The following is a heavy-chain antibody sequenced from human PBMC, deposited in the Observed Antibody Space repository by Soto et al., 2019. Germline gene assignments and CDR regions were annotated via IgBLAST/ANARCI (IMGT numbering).Heavy chain of an antibody. V-gene: IGHV4-39*07. CDR2: INHSGST. D-gene: IGHD2-15*01. Sequence: SETLSLTCTVSGGSISSSTYYWGWIRQPPGKGLEWIGEINHSGSTNYNPSLKSRVTISVDTSKNQFSLKLSSVTAADTAVYYCASRGGTTYNWFDPWGQGTLVTVSS. CDR3: ASRGGTTYNWFDP. CDR1: GGSISSSTYY. J-gene: IGHJ5*02.